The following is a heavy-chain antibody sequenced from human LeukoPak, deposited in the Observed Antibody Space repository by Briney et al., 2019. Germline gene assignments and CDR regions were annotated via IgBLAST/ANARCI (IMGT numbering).Heavy chain of an antibody. Sequence: GGSLRLFCAASGFTFSNYAMIWVRQAPGKGLEWVSGISGSGGSTYYADSVKGRFTISRDNSKNTLCLQMSSLRAEDTAVYYCAKGDHYYDTSGDYYMDVWGKGTTVTVSS. J-gene: IGHJ6*03. CDR1: GFTFSNYA. D-gene: IGHD3-22*01. V-gene: IGHV3-23*01. CDR3: AKGDHYYDTSGDYYMDV. CDR2: ISGSGGST.